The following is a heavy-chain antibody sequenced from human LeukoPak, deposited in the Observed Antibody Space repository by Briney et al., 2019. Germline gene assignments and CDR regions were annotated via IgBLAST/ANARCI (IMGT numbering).Heavy chain of an antibody. Sequence: ASETLSLTCTVSGYSISSGYYWGWIRQPPGKGLEWIGYISYSGSTWYNPSLKSRVTISIDTSKNQFSLDLSSVTAADTAVYYCARGPNRYYFDYWGQGTLVTVSS. J-gene: IGHJ4*02. CDR1: GYSISSGYY. CDR2: ISYSGST. V-gene: IGHV4-38-2*02. CDR3: ARGPNRYYFDY. D-gene: IGHD2/OR15-2a*01.